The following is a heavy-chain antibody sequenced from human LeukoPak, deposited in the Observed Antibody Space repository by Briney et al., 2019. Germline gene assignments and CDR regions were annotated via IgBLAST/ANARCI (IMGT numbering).Heavy chain of an antibody. J-gene: IGHJ4*02. CDR1: GASISSYY. V-gene: IGHV4-59*01. Sequence: SETLSLACTVAGASISSYYCSWIRQPPGGGREWIGYIYYSGSTNYNPALKSRVTISEDTSKNQISLKLSSVTAADTAVYYCARVRGYYDSSGYDYWGQGTLVTVSS. D-gene: IGHD3-22*01. CDR3: ARVRGYYDSSGYDY. CDR2: IYYSGST.